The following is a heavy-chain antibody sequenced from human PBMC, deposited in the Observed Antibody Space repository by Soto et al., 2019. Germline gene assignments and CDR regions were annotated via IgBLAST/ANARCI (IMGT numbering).Heavy chain of an antibody. D-gene: IGHD5-12*01. V-gene: IGHV1-58*02. CDR2: IVVGSGNT. CDR1: GFTFTSSA. CDR3: AALAESSGYDFYGMDV. J-gene: IGHJ6*02. Sequence: GASVKVSCKASGFTFTSSAMQWVRQARGQRLEWIGWIVVGSGNTNYAQKFQERVTITRDMSTSTAYMELSSLRSEDTAVYYCAALAESSGYDFYGMDVWGQGTTVTVSS.